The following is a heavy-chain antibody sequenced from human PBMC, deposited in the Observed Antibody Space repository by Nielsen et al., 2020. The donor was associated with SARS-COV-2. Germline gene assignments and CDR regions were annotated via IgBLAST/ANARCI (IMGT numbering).Heavy chain of an antibody. J-gene: IGHJ3*02. V-gene: IGHV3-73*01. D-gene: IGHD5-12*01. Sequence: GESLKISCAASGFTFSDSTMHWVRQASGKGLEWIGRIRSKANTYATGYAASVKGRFTISRDDSKNTAYLQMNSLKTEDTAVYYCTRVIPISGSWFDAFDIWGQGTMVTVSS. CDR3: TRVIPISGSWFDAFDI. CDR1: GFTFSDST. CDR2: IRSKANTYAT.